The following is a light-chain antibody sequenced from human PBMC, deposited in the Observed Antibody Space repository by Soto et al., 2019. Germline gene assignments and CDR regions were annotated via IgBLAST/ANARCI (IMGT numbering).Light chain of an antibody. Sequence: DIQMPRSPSSLSASVGARXXIPSXASQGIVTYLNWYLQKPGKAPKLXXYAASNLQSGVPSRFSGSGSGTDFTLTISSLQPEDFATYFCQQSYRTPPWTFGQGTKVDIK. J-gene: IGKJ1*01. CDR2: AAS. V-gene: IGKV1-39*01. CDR3: QQSYRTPPWT. CDR1: QGIVTY.